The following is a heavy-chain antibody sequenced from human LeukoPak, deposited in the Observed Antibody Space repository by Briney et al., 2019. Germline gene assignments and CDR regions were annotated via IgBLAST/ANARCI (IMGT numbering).Heavy chain of an antibody. D-gene: IGHD6-13*01. Sequence: SETLSLTCTVSGGSISSSGYYWGWIRQPPGKGLEWIGSISYSGSTNYNPSLKSRVTMSVGTSKNQFSLKLSSVTAADTAVYYCARTLRVRAAAGLYYYYYMDVWGKGTTVTASS. CDR2: ISYSGST. J-gene: IGHJ6*03. CDR3: ARTLRVRAAAGLYYYYYMDV. V-gene: IGHV4-39*07. CDR1: GGSISSSGYY.